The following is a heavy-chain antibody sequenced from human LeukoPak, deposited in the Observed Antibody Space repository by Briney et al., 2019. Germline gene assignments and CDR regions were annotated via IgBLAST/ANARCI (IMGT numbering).Heavy chain of an antibody. D-gene: IGHD6-19*01. CDR1: GFTFSGSV. J-gene: IGHJ4*02. CDR3: TGGSGWYSPDY. Sequence: PGGSLTLSCAASGFTFSGSVMHWVRQASGKGLEWVGRITSKPNSYATVYAASVKGRFTISSDDSKNTAYLQMNSLKTEDTAVYYCTGGSGWYSPDYWGQGTLVTVSS. CDR2: ITSKPNSYAT. V-gene: IGHV3-73*01.